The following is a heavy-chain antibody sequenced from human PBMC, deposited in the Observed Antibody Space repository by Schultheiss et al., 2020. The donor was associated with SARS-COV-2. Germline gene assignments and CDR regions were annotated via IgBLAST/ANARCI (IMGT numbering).Heavy chain of an antibody. CDR3: AKDLGASMGSSWYYFDY. V-gene: IGHV3-21*04. Sequence: GGSLRLSCAASGFTFSSYSMNWVRQAPGKGLEWVSSISSSSSYIYYADSVKGRFTISRDNSKNTLYLQMNSLRAEDTAVYHCAKDLGASMGSSWYYFDYWGQGTLVTVSS. J-gene: IGHJ4*02. CDR1: GFTFSSYS. D-gene: IGHD6-13*01. CDR2: ISSSSSYI.